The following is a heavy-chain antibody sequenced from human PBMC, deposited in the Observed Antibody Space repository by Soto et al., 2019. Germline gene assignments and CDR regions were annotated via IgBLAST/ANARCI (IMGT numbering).Heavy chain of an antibody. CDR2: ISGSGGIT. V-gene: IGHV3-23*01. D-gene: IGHD6-13*01. J-gene: IGHJ5*02. CDR3: AKDLAVSYEQQLETEGSDWFDP. CDR1: GFTFSSYA. Sequence: EVPLLESGGGLVQPGGSLRLSCAASGFTFSSYAMSWVRQAPGKGLEWVSAISGSGGITYYADSVKGRFTISRDNSKNTLYLQMNSLRAEDTAVYYWAKDLAVSYEQQLETEGSDWFDPWGQGTLVTVSS.